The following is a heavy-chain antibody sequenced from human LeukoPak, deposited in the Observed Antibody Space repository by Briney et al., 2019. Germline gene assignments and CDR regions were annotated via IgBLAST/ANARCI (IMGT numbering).Heavy chain of an antibody. CDR3: ARLSGSPDS. CDR2: IYYSGST. J-gene: IGHJ4*02. V-gene: IGHV4-39*01. CDR1: GGSISSSSYY. D-gene: IGHD1-26*01. Sequence: SETLSLTCTVSGGSISSSSYYWGWIRQPPGKGLEWIGNIYYSGSTYYNPSLESRVTISVDTSKNQFSLKLSSVTAADTAVYYCARLSGSPDSWGQGTLVTVSS.